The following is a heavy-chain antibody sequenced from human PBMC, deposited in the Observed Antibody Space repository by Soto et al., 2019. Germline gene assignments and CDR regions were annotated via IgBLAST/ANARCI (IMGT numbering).Heavy chain of an antibody. CDR2: ISYDGSNK. CDR3: ASDYYDSSGYYRGFDY. J-gene: IGHJ4*02. D-gene: IGHD3-22*01. V-gene: IGHV3-30*09. Sequence: GGSLRLSCAASGFSFSSYAMHWVRQAPGKGLEWVAVISYDGSNKYYTDSVKGRFAISRDNSKNTLYLQMNSLRAEDTAVYYCASDYYDSSGYYRGFDYWGRGTLVTVSS. CDR1: GFSFSSYA.